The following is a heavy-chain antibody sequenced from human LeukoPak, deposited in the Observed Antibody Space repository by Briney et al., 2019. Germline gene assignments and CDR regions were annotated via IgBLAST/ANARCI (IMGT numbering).Heavy chain of an antibody. J-gene: IGHJ3*02. CDR2: IYSGGST. D-gene: IGHD1-26*01. CDR3: ARVSGSYSRARDAFDI. V-gene: IGHV3-66*01. Sequence: GGSLRLSCAASGFTFTTYAMTWVRQAPGKGLEWVSVIYSGGSTYYADSVKGRFTISRDNSKNTLYLQMNSLRAEDTAVYYCARVSGSYSRARDAFDIWGQGTMVTVSS. CDR1: GFTFTTYA.